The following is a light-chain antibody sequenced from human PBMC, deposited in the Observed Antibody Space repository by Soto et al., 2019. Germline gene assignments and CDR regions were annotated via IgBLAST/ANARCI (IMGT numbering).Light chain of an antibody. CDR3: QVLDSNTDHYV. CDR1: NIGSKS. Sequence: SYELTQPPSVSVAPGQTARLTCGGNNIGSKSVHWYQQRPGQAPVLVVYDDTDRPSGIPARFSGSNTGNSATLTISRVEAGDEADYYCQVLDSNTDHYVFGTGTKVTVL. CDR2: DDT. J-gene: IGLJ1*01. V-gene: IGLV3-21*02.